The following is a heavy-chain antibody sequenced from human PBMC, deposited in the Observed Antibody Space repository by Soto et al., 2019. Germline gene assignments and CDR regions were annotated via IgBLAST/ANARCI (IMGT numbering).Heavy chain of an antibody. D-gene: IGHD2-15*01. Sequence: ASVKVSCKASGYTFTSYGISWVRQAPGQGLEWMGWISAYNGNTNYAQKLQGRVTMTTDTSTSTAHMELRSLRSDDTAVYYCARGSVAATDYYYGMDVWGQGTTVTVSS. CDR3: ARGSVAATDYYYGMDV. J-gene: IGHJ6*02. CDR2: ISAYNGNT. V-gene: IGHV1-18*01. CDR1: GYTFTSYG.